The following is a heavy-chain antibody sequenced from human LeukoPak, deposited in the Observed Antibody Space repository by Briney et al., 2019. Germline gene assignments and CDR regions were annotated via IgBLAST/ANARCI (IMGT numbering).Heavy chain of an antibody. D-gene: IGHD5-18*01. J-gene: IGHJ4*02. CDR1: GFTFDDYA. CDR2: ISWNSGSI. Sequence: GRSLRLSCAASGFTFDDYAMHWVRQAPAKGLEWVSGISWNSGSIGYEDSLKGRLTIIRDNAKNYLHLQMNSLRAENTALYYCAKDRYSYGLEYWGQGTLVTVSS. CDR3: AKDRYSYGLEY. V-gene: IGHV3-9*01.